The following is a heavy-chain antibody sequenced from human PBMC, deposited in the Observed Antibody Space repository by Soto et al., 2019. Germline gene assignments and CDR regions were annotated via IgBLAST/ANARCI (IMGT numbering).Heavy chain of an antibody. V-gene: IGHV3-30*18. CDR3: AKELRETGGYYFDC. J-gene: IGHJ4*02. D-gene: IGHD3-16*01. CDR1: GFSFSKYG. Sequence: QVHLVESGGGVVQPGRSLRLSCAASGFSFSKYGMHWVRQAPGKGLEWVAEMSDDGSKKYDGDSVKGRFTISRDNSKNTLYLLMDSLRPEDTAMYYCAKELRETGGYYFDCWGQGTQVTVSS. CDR2: MSDDGSKK.